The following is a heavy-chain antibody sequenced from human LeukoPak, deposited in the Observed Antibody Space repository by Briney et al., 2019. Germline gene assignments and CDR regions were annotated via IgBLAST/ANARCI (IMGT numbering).Heavy chain of an antibody. Sequence: PGGSLRLSCAASGFTFSSYAMSWVRQAPGKGLEWVSAISGSGGSTYYADSVKGRFTISRDNSKNTLYLQMNSLRAEDTAVYYCAKSLGSGYFALSIAFDIWGQGTMVTVSS. CDR1: GFTFSSYA. D-gene: IGHD3-3*01. CDR3: AKSLGSGYFALSIAFDI. V-gene: IGHV3-23*01. J-gene: IGHJ3*02. CDR2: ISGSGGST.